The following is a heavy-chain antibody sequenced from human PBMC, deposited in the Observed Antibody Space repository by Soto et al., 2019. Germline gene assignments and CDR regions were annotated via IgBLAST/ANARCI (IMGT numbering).Heavy chain of an antibody. CDR1: GGALGSYA. J-gene: IGHJ4*02. CDR2: GIAIFGTA. CDR3: AELKLYGSGSYYPYY. D-gene: IGHD3-10*01. V-gene: IGHV1-69*13. Sequence: GASVKVCCKASGGALGSYAISCVRHAPGQGLELMGGGIAIFGTANYTEKFQGRVPSTAGEATRTACVGLSSPRSEDTAVYCEAELKLYGSGSYYPYYWGQGNLVTVSS.